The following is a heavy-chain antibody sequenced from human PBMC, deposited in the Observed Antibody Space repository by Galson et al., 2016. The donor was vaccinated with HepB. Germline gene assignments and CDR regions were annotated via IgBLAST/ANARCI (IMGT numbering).Heavy chain of an antibody. J-gene: IGHJ4*02. D-gene: IGHD3-3*01. Sequence: SETLSLTCTVSGGSINNNNYYWGWIRQPPGKGLEWLGSIYYSGTTYYNPSLKSRVTISVDTSKNQFSLRLRSVTAADTAIYCCASATRISVSPFGYWGQGTLVTVSS. CDR1: GGSINNNNYY. CDR2: IYYSGTT. CDR3: ASATRISVSPFGY. V-gene: IGHV4-39*01.